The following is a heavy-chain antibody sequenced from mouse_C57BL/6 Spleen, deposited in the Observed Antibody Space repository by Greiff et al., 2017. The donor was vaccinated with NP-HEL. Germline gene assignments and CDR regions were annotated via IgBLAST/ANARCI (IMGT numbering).Heavy chain of an antibody. Sequence: QVQLQQPGAELVMPGASVKLSCKASGYTFTSYWMHWVKQRPGQGLEWIGEIDPSDSYTNYNQKFKGKSTLTVDKSSSTAYMQLSSLTSEDSAVYYCARQTDYYGSSLSFDYWGQGTTLTVSS. CDR2: IDPSDSYT. CDR1: GYTFTSYW. CDR3: ARQTDYYGSSLSFDY. V-gene: IGHV1-69*01. D-gene: IGHD1-1*01. J-gene: IGHJ2*01.